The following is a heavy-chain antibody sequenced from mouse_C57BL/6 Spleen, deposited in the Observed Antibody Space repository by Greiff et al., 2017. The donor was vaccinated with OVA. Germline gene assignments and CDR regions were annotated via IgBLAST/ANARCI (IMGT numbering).Heavy chain of an antibody. J-gene: IGHJ2*01. CDR2: INPNNGGT. CDR1: GYTFTDYN. D-gene: IGHD1-1*01. Sequence: EVQVVESGPELVKPGASVKMSCKASGYTFTDYNMHWVKQSHGKSLEWIGYINPNNGGTSYNQKFKGKATLTVNKSSSTAYMELRSLTSEDSAVYYCAREGHGYFDYWGQGTTLTVSS. V-gene: IGHV1-22*01. CDR3: AREGHGYFDY.